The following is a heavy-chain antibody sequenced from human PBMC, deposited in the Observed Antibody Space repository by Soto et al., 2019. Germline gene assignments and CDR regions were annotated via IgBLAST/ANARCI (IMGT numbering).Heavy chain of an antibody. Sequence: QVLLAQSGAEVKKPGSSVKVSCQTSRGTFNTSPISWVRQAPGQGLEWLGDIVPVFGMVNYAQQFKDRLNLTADESATSVGMEVSRLTPADTAVYFCATPHLKGRQYDYRSPATASLYHSGLGVWGQGTTVIVSS. CDR2: IVPVFGMV. CDR3: ATPHLKGRQYDYRSPATASLYHSGLGV. CDR1: RGTFNTSP. V-gene: IGHV1-69*01. J-gene: IGHJ6*02. D-gene: IGHD3-3*01.